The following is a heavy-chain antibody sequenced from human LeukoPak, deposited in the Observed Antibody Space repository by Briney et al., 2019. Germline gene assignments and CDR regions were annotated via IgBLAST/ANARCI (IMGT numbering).Heavy chain of an antibody. CDR2: INYRGNT. CDR3: ARRDSYSSGYYYFDY. J-gene: IGHJ4*02. CDR1: GGSISSSSYY. V-gene: IGHV4-39*01. Sequence: SETLSLTCTVSGGSISSSSYYWGWLRQPPGKGLDWIGIINYRGNTYYNPSLKSRVTISVDTSKNQFSLTLSSVTAADTAVYYCARRDSYSSGYYYFDYWGQGTLVTVSS. D-gene: IGHD3-22*01.